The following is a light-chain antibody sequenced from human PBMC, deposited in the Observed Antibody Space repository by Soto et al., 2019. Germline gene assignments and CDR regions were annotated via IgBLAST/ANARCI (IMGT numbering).Light chain of an antibody. J-gene: IGKJ1*01. CDR1: QGIGKG. CDR2: AAS. V-gene: IGKV1-17*01. Sequence: DLQMTQSPSCLSASVGDRGTITCRASQGIGKGLGWYQQRPGKAPNRRIYAASTLQIGVPSRFSGSRSGREFTFTISSLQPGDFATYCCLQRNSYPRTFGQGNNVEIK. CDR3: LQRNSYPRT.